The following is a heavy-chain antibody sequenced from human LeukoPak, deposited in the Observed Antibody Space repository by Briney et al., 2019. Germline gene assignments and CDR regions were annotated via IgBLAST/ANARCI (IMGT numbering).Heavy chain of an antibody. V-gene: IGHV3-21*01. CDR2: ISSSSSYI. J-gene: IGHJ4*02. CDR1: GFTFSSYS. CDR3: ARDRLWFGELLEGEFDY. D-gene: IGHD3-10*01. Sequence: GGSLRLSCAASGFTFSSYSMNRVRQAPGKGLEWVSSISSSSSYIYYADSVKGRFTISRDNSKNTLYLQMNSLRAEDTAVYYCARDRLWFGELLEGEFDYWGQGTLVTVSS.